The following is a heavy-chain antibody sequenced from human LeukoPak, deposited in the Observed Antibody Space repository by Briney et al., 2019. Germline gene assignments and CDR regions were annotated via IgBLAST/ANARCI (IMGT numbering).Heavy chain of an antibody. CDR3: ARHSFSGGSFEY. V-gene: IGHV4-39*01. CDR1: GGSISGSDYY. Sequence: PSETLSLTCTVSGGSISGSDYYWGWIRQPPGKGLEWIATIPYSGNTYYNPSLRSRVTISVDTSKNQFSLKLNSVGAADTAVYFCARHSFSGGSFEYWGQGTLVTVFS. CDR2: IPYSGNT. J-gene: IGHJ4*02. D-gene: IGHD3-16*01.